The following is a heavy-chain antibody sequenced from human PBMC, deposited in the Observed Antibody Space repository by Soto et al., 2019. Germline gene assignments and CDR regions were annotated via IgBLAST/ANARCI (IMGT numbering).Heavy chain of an antibody. V-gene: IGHV3-23*01. J-gene: IGHJ6*02. CDR1: GFTFSSCA. Sequence: EVHLLESGGALVQPGGSLRLSCAASGFTFSSCAMGWVRQAPGKGLEWVSDIIDSGGSTYYADAVKGRFTISRDNSKSTLYLQMISLRAEDTAVYYCGKGRSYYYYYGVDVWGQGTTVTVSS. D-gene: IGHD1-26*01. CDR2: IIDSGGST. CDR3: GKGRSYYYYYGVDV.